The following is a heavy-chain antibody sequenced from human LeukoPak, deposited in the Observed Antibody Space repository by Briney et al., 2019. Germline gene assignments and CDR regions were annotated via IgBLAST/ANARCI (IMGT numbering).Heavy chain of an antibody. D-gene: IGHD3-10*01. J-gene: IGHJ4*02. CDR2: IYYSGST. CDR1: GGSISSYY. V-gene: IGHV4-59*01. CDR3: AREYYGSGSYVIDY. Sequence: SEPLSLTCTVSGGSISSYYWSWIRQPPGKGLEWIGYIYYSGSTNYNPSLKSRVTISADTSKNQFSLKLTSVTAADTAVYYCAREYYGSGSYVIDYWGQGTLVTVSS.